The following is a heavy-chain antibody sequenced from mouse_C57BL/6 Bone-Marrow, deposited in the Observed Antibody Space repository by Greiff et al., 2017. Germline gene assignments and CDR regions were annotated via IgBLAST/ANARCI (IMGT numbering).Heavy chain of an antibody. CDR2: IDPSDSYT. Sequence: VQLQQPGAELVMPGASVKLSCTASGYTFTSYWMPWVKQRPGPGLEWIGEIDPSDSYTNYNQKFKGKSTLTVDKSSSTAYMQLSSLTSEDSAVYYCARFDGYYPAWFAYWGQGTLVTVSA. V-gene: IGHV1-69*01. CDR1: GYTFTSYW. J-gene: IGHJ3*01. CDR3: ARFDGYYPAWFAY. D-gene: IGHD2-3*01.